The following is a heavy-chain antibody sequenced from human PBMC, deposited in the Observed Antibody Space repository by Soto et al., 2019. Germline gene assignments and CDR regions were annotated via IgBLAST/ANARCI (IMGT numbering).Heavy chain of an antibody. Sequence: SVKVSCKASGGTFSSYAISWVRQAPGQGLEWMGGIIPIFGTANYAQKFQGRVTITAGESTSTAYMELSSLRSEDTAVYYCARDSGSYAHDAFDIWGQGTMVTVSS. D-gene: IGHD1-26*01. V-gene: IGHV1-69*13. CDR3: ARDSGSYAHDAFDI. J-gene: IGHJ3*02. CDR2: IIPIFGTA. CDR1: GGTFSSYA.